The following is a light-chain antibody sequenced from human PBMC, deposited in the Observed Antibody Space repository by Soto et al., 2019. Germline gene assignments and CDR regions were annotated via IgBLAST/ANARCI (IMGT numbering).Light chain of an antibody. Sequence: DIVLTQSPDSLAVSLGETATINCKSSQNLLYNSNNKNYLAWHQQKPGQPAKLLIYWASTRESGVPDRFSGRGSGTDFTLTISSLQAEDVAVYHCQQYYNTPWTFGQGTKVEIK. V-gene: IGKV4-1*01. CDR3: QQYYNTPWT. J-gene: IGKJ1*01. CDR1: QNLLYNSNNKNY. CDR2: WAS.